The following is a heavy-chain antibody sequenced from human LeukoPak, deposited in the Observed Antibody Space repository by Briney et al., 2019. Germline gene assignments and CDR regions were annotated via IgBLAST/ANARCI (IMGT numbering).Heavy chain of an antibody. V-gene: IGHV4-59*08. Sequence: SETLSLTCTVSGDSLSSHYWSWIRQPPGKGLEWIGYIYGSGSTHYDPSLRSRVTISEDTSKNQFSLKLASVTAADTAVYYCARNVGWYSHDSWGQGTLVTVSS. CDR1: GDSLSSHY. CDR3: ARNVGWYSHDS. CDR2: IYGSGST. D-gene: IGHD6-19*01. J-gene: IGHJ4*02.